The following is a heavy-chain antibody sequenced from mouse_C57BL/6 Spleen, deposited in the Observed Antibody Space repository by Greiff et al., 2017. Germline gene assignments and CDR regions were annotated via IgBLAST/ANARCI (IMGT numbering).Heavy chain of an antibody. CDR1: GYTFTDYE. D-gene: IGHD2-4*01. CDR3: TRDSYDYPSFDY. V-gene: IGHV1-15*01. CDR2: IGPETGGT. J-gene: IGHJ2*01. Sequence: QVQLQQSGAELVRPGASVTLSCTASGYTFTDYEMHWVKQTPVHGLEWIGAIGPETGGTAYNQKFKGKAILTADKSSSTAYMELRSLTSEDSAVYYCTRDSYDYPSFDYWGQGTTLTVSS.